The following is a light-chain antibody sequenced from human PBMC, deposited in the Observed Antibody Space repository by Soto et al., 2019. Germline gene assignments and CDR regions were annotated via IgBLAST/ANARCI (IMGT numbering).Light chain of an antibody. CDR3: QQSHTFPLT. J-gene: IGKJ3*01. V-gene: IGKV1-39*01. Sequence: DIEMPQSPSSLSASVGDRVTITCRASQTIASHLNWYQQKPGEAPKLLIYAASSLQSGVPARFSCTSSGTTFTFIISSLQPEYFATYSCQQSHTFPLTFGPGTRVEIK. CDR2: AAS. CDR1: QTIASH.